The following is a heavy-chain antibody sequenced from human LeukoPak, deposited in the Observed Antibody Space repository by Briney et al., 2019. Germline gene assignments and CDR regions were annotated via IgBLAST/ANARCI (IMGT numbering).Heavy chain of an antibody. CDR2: FDPEDGET. CDR1: GGTFSSYA. V-gene: IGHV1-24*01. CDR3: ATDFYDSRGYNSIAEYFQH. Sequence: GASVKVSCKASGGTFSSYAISWVRQAPGKGLEWMGGFDPEDGETIYAQKFQGRVTMTEDTSTDTAYMELSSLRSEDTAVYYCATDFYDSRGYNSIAEYFQHWGQGTLVTVSS. J-gene: IGHJ1*01. D-gene: IGHD3-22*01.